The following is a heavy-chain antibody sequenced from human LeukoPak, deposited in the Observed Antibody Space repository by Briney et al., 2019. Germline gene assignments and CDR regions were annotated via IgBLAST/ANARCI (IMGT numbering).Heavy chain of an antibody. Sequence: ASVKVSCKASGYTFTGYYMHWVRQAPGQGLEWMGWINPNSGGTNYAQKFQGRVTMTRDTSISTDYMELSRLRSDDTAVYYCARDPGTTGTTDYWGQGTLVTVSS. V-gene: IGHV1-2*02. CDR2: INPNSGGT. CDR3: ARDPGTTGTTDY. J-gene: IGHJ4*02. D-gene: IGHD1-1*01. CDR1: GYTFTGYY.